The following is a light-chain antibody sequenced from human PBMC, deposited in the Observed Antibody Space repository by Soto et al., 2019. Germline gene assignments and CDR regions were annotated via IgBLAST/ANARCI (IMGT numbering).Light chain of an antibody. CDR1: SSDVGGYDY. V-gene: IGLV2-14*01. CDR3: SSFTSSSTQV. CDR2: EVN. J-gene: IGLJ3*02. Sequence: QSALTQPASVSGSLGQSITISCTGTSSDVGGYDYVSWYRQHPGKVPKLIIYEVNKRPSGVSNRFSGSKSANTASLTISGLQADDEADHYCSSFTSSSTQVFGGGTKLTVL.